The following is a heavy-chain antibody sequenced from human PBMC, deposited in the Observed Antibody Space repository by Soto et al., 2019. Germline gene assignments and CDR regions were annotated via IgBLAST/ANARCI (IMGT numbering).Heavy chain of an antibody. CDR2: IYYSGST. Sequence: SETLSLTCTVSGGSISSYYWSWIRQPPGKGLEWIGYIYYSGSTNYNPSLKSRVTISVDTSKNQFSLKLSSVTAADTAVYYCASSTGDGYNPYYFDYWGQGTLVTV. J-gene: IGHJ4*02. V-gene: IGHV4-59*01. CDR3: ASSTGDGYNPYYFDY. D-gene: IGHD5-12*01. CDR1: GGSISSYY.